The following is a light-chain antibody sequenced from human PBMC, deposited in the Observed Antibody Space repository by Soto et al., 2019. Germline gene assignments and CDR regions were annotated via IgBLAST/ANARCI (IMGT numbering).Light chain of an antibody. CDR1: QSVSSIY. Sequence: EIVLTQSPATLSWCPGERATISGLASQSVSSIYIAWYQQKRGQAPRLLIYGVSSRATGIPDRFSGSGSGTDFTLTISRLEPEDSAVYYCEQYGSSPRTFGQGTKV. CDR2: GVS. J-gene: IGKJ1*01. CDR3: EQYGSSPRT. V-gene: IGKV3-20*01.